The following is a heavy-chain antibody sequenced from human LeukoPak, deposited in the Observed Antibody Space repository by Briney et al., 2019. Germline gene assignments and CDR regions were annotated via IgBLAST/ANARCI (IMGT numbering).Heavy chain of an antibody. J-gene: IGHJ4*02. D-gene: IGHD2-15*01. Sequence: GGSLRPSCAASGFTFSSYSMNWVRQAPGKGLEWVSSISSSSSYIYYADSVKGRFTISRDNAKNSLYLQMNSLRAEDTAVYYCARAPRLKWPYYFDYWGQGTLVTVSS. CDR1: GFTFSSYS. CDR2: ISSSSSYI. CDR3: ARAPRLKWPYYFDY. V-gene: IGHV3-21*01.